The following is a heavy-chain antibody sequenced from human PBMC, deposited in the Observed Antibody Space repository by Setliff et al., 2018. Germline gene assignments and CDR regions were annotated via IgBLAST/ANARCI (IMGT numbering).Heavy chain of an antibody. V-gene: IGHV3-21*01. CDR2: ISSSSYI. CDR1: GFPFSSYS. D-gene: IGHD5-18*01. Sequence: SLRLSCAASGFPFSSYSLNWVRQAPGKGLEWVSSISSSSYIYYADSVQGRFTISRDNAKNSLYLQMNSLRAEDTAVYYCARAADSYGPPRSYMDVWGKGTTVTVSS. J-gene: IGHJ6*03. CDR3: ARAADSYGPPRSYMDV.